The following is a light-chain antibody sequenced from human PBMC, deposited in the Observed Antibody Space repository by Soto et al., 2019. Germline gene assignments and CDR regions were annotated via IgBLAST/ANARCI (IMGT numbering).Light chain of an antibody. J-gene: IGKJ3*01. CDR2: DAS. CDR3: QQRSNWAGT. CDR1: QSVTSY. Sequence: EIVLTHSPATLSLSPGERATLSCRASQSVTSYLAWYQQKPGQAPRLISYDASTRTTGIPARFSVSGSGTDFTLSFSSLGPEDFAVYYCQQRSNWAGTCRRATKVDIK. V-gene: IGKV3-11*01.